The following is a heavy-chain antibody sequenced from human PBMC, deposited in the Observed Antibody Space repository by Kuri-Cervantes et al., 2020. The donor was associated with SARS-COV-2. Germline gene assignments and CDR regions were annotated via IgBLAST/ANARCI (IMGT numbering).Heavy chain of an antibody. D-gene: IGHD3-22*01. V-gene: IGHV1-8*03. J-gene: IGHJ4*02. CDR1: GGTFSSYD. Sequence: ASVKVSCKASGGTFSSYDINWVRQATGQGLEWMGWMNPNSGNTGYAQKFQGRVTITRNTSISTAYMELSSLRSEDTAVYYCARSVYYDSSGYYEGMDYWGQGTLVTVSS. CDR3: ARSVYYDSSGYYEGMDY. CDR2: MNPNSGNT.